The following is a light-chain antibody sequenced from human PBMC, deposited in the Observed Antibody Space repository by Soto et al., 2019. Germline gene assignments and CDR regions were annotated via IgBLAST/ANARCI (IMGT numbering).Light chain of an antibody. CDR3: QQAYSFPLT. Sequence: DIQMTQSPSSVSASVGDRVAITCRASQGLGVWLGWYQQKPGKAPQLLIFGASGLQSGVPSRFSGSGSGTDFTFTISSLQPEDFATYYCQQAYSFPLTFGGGTKVDIK. CDR2: GAS. V-gene: IGKV1-12*01. J-gene: IGKJ4*01. CDR1: QGLGVW.